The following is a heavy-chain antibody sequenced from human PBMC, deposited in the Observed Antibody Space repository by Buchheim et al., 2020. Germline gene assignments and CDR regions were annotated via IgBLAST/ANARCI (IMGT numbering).Heavy chain of an antibody. D-gene: IGHD2-21*02. CDR3: ASPFVLVTVQIYYNFAMDV. Sequence: QVQMVQSGSELRKPGASVEVSCKASGYTFLTHGINWVRQAPGQGLEWMGWINTDTGEPTYAQGFTGRLVLSLDTSVSTAYLQLSSLKAEDTAVYYCASPFVLVTVQIYYNFAMDVWGQGTT. J-gene: IGHJ6*02. CDR2: INTDTGEP. V-gene: IGHV7-4-1*02. CDR1: GYTFLTHG.